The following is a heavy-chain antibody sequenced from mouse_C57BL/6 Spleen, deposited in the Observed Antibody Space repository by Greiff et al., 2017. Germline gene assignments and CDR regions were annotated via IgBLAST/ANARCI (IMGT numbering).Heavy chain of an antibody. CDR1: GSAFSSYW. CDR2: IYPGDGDT. Sequence: VKLMESGAELVKPGASVKISCKASGSAFSSYWVNWVKQRPGKGLEWIGQIYPGDGDTNYNEKLKGKATLTADKSSSTAYMQLSSLTSEDSAVYFCSRRDYDYDEYYAMDYWGQGTSVTVSS. V-gene: IGHV1-80*01. D-gene: IGHD2-4*01. CDR3: SRRDYDYDEYYAMDY. J-gene: IGHJ4*01.